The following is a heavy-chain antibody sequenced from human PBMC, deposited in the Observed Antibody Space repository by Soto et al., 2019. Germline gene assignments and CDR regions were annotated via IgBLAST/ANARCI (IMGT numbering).Heavy chain of an antibody. Sequence: GASVKVSCKVSGSRFSNYVISWARQAPGHGLEWLGRIIPIFNSTKYAQSFQGRVTITADKSTSTASLELSSLRSDDTAVYYCAREGRGKKAGYNGLVSLGYWGQGTLVTVSS. CDR3: AREGRGKKAGYNGLVSLGY. D-gene: IGHD2-2*02. V-gene: IGHV1-69*06. CDR1: GSRFSNYV. J-gene: IGHJ4*02. CDR2: IIPIFNST.